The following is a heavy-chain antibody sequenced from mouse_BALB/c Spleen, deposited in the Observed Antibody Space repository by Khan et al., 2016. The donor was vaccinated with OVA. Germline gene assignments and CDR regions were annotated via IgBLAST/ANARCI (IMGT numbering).Heavy chain of an antibody. J-gene: IGHJ4*01. CDR3: ARDDYFVGDAMDY. CDR2: IYPGNVNT. D-gene: IGHD2-4*01. CDR1: GYAFTTYY. Sequence: QVQLQQSGPELVKPGASVRISCKASGYAFTTYYIHCVKQRPGQGLEWIGWIYPGNVNTKYNEKFKGKATLTADTSSTTVYMQLISLTSEDSAVYFCARDDYFVGDAMDYWGQGTSVTVSS. V-gene: IGHV1S56*01.